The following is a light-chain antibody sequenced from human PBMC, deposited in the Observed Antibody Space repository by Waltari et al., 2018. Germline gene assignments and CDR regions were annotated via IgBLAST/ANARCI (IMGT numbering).Light chain of an antibody. CDR2: GAS. J-gene: IGKJ1*01. V-gene: IGKV3-20*01. CDR1: QSVSRA. CDR3: QHYLRLPVT. Sequence: EIVLTQSPGTLSLSLGERATVSCRASQSVSRALAWYQQKPGQAPRPLISGASTRATGIPDRFSGSGSGTDFSLTISRLEPDDFAIYYCQHYLRLPVTFGQGTTVEI.